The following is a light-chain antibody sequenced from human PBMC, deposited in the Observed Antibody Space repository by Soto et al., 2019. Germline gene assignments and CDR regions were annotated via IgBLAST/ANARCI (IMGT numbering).Light chain of an antibody. J-gene: IGKJ2*01. Sequence: EIVLTQSPGTLSLSPGERATLSCRASQRVSSSYLAWYQQKPGQAPRVLIHGASSRATGIPDRFSGSGSGTDFPLTISRLEPEDFAVYFCQQYGNPPPNAFGQGNKVEIK. CDR1: QRVSSSY. V-gene: IGKV3-20*01. CDR3: QQYGNPPPNA. CDR2: GAS.